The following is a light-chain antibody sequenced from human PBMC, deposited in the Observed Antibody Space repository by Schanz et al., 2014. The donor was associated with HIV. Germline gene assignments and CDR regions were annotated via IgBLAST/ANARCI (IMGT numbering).Light chain of an antibody. CDR2: EVI. V-gene: IGLV2-8*01. CDR1: SSDVGGYNH. CDR3: CSYVDSSTFV. J-gene: IGLJ1*01. Sequence: QSALTQPPSASGSPGQSVTISCPGTSSDVGGYNHPPWYQQHPGKAPKLMIYEVIKRPSGVPDRFSGSKSGSTASLTVSGLQPEDEADYYCCSYVDSSTFVFGTGTKLTVL.